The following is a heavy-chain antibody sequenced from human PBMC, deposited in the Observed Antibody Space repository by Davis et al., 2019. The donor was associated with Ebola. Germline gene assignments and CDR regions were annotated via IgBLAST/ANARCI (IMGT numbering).Heavy chain of an antibody. CDR1: GGSISSYY. J-gene: IGHJ4*02. V-gene: IGHV4-59*01. CDR2: IYYSGST. Sequence: PGGSLRLSCTVSGGSISSYYWSWIRQPPGKGLEWIGYIYYSGSTNYNPSLKSRVTISVDTSKNQFSLKLSSVTAADTAVYYCARARAAADVEYWGQETLVTVSS. CDR3: ARARAAADVEY. D-gene: IGHD6-13*01.